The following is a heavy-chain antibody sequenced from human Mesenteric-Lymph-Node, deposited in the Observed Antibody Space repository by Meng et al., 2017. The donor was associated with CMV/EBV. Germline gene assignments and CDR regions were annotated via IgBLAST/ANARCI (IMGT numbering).Heavy chain of an antibody. CDR1: GGSFSGYY. Sequence: CAVYGGSFSGYYWSCIRQPPGKGLDWIGEINHSGSTNYNPSLKSRVTISVDTSKNQFSLKLSSVTAADTAVYYCARGTRGWRNYFDYWGQGTLVTVSS. CDR2: INHSGST. J-gene: IGHJ4*02. D-gene: IGHD2-8*02. V-gene: IGHV4-34*01. CDR3: ARGTRGWRNYFDY.